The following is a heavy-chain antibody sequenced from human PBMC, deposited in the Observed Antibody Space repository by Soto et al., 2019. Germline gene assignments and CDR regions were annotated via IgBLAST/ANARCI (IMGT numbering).Heavy chain of an antibody. CDR2: INPSGGGT. V-gene: IGHV1-46*01. CDR3: AQTVEMATMFQN. J-gene: IGHJ1*01. Sequence: ASVKVSCKASEYTFTSHYMHWVRQAPGQGLEWMGVINPSGGGTSYAQKFQGRVTMTRDASTSTVYMQLSSLRSEDTAVYYCAQTVEMATMFQNWGQGTLVNVAS. CDR1: EYTFTSHY.